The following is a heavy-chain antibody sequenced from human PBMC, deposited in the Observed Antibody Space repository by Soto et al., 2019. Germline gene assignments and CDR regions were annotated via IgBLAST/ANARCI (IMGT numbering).Heavy chain of an antibody. V-gene: IGHV3-30*18. D-gene: IGHD3-10*01. Sequence: GGSLRLSCAASGFTFSSYGMHWVRQAPGKGLEWVAVISYDGSNKYYADSVKGRFTISRDNSKNTLYLQMNSLRAEDTAVYYCAKAGGSGSYIVYWGQGTLVTVSS. CDR1: GFTFSSYG. CDR2: ISYDGSNK. CDR3: AKAGGSGSYIVY. J-gene: IGHJ4*02.